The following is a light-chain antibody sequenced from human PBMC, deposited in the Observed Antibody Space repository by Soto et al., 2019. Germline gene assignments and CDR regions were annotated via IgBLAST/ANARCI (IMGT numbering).Light chain of an antibody. CDR3: QQTYSAPPL. CDR1: QRIGTN. V-gene: IGKV1-39*01. J-gene: IGKJ1*01. CDR2: AVS. Sequence: DLPMTQSPSSLSASIGDRVTLTCRASQRIGTNLNWYQQRPGKAPKLLIYAVSSLQSGVSSRFSGSGSGTDFTLSINSLQREDFATYYCQQTYSAPPLFGQGTKVEIK.